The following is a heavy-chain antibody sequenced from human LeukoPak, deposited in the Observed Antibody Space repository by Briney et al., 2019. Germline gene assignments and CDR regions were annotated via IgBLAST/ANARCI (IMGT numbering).Heavy chain of an antibody. V-gene: IGHV3-23*01. CDR1: GFTFSSSA. Sequence: GGSLRLSCAASGFTFSSSAMSWVRQVPGKGLEWVSGISASGGSTSYADSVRGRFTISRDSSKNTLYVQVNSLGTEDTAAYCCAKGSYYDSSGSFYFDYWGQGTLVTVSS. J-gene: IGHJ4*02. CDR2: ISASGGST. D-gene: IGHD3-22*01. CDR3: AKGSYYDSSGSFYFDY.